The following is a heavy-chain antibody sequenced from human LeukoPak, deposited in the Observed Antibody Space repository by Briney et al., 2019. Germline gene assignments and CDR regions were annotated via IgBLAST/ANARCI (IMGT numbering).Heavy chain of an antibody. CDR1: GGSISSYY. V-gene: IGHV3-7*01. Sequence: PSETLSLTCTVSGGSISSYYWSWIRQPPGKGLEWVANIKQDGSEKYYVDSVKGRFTISRDNAKNSLYLQMNSLRAEDTAVYYCARVPLGYCSSTSCYPRWFDPRGQGTLITVSS. J-gene: IGHJ5*02. D-gene: IGHD2-2*01. CDR2: IKQDGSEK. CDR3: ARVPLGYCSSTSCYPRWFDP.